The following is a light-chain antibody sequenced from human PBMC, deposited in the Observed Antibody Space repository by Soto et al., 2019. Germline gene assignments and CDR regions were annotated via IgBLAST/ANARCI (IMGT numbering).Light chain of an antibody. CDR2: GAS. CDR1: QTVSSSY. Sequence: EIVLTQSPGTLSLSPGERATLSCRASQTVSSSYLTWYLQKPGQAPRLLIYGASSRATGIPDRFSGSGSGTDFTLTISRLEPEDVAVYYCQQYGSSSYTFGQGTKLEIK. V-gene: IGKV3-20*01. CDR3: QQYGSSSYT. J-gene: IGKJ2*01.